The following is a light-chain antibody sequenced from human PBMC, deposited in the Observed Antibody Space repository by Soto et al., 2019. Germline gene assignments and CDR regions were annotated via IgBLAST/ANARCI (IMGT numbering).Light chain of an antibody. V-gene: IGLV2-8*01. CDR2: EVF. CDR3: TSFAGSNTPVV. J-gene: IGLJ2*01. CDR1: SSDVGRYDY. Sequence: QSALTQPPSASGSPGQSVTISCTGTSSDVGRYDYVSWYQQHPGKAPKLLIYEVFKRPSGVPDRFSGSKSGNTASLTVSGLQAEDEADYYCTSFAGSNTPVVFGGGTKLTVL.